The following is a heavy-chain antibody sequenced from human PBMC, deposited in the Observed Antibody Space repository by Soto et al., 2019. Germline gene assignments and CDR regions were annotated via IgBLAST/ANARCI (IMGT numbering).Heavy chain of an antibody. V-gene: IGHV5-10-1*01. CDR3: ARPAGVVLPAAKRLGGMDV. D-gene: IGHD2-2*01. Sequence: GESLKISCNGSGYSFTSYWISWVRQMPGKGLEWMGRIDPSDSYTNYSPSFQGHVTISADKSISTAYLQWSSLKASDTAMYYCARPAGVVLPAAKRLGGMDVWGQGTTVTVSS. CDR1: GYSFTSYW. J-gene: IGHJ6*02. CDR2: IDPSDSYT.